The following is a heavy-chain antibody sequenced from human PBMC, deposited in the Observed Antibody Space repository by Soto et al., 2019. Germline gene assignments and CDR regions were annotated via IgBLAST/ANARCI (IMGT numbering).Heavy chain of an antibody. J-gene: IGHJ6*02. CDR1: GGSINSGGYS. CDR2: IYHTGNT. CDR3: ARVERTLSTPFAYGMDV. V-gene: IGHV4-30-2*01. D-gene: IGHD2-2*01. Sequence: QLQLQESGSGLVKPSQTLSLTCTASGGSINSGGYSWIWIRQPPGKGLEWIGYIYHTGNTFYNPSLQSRVTISVDQSKNQFSLSLGSVTAADTAMYYCARVERTLSTPFAYGMDVWGQGTTVTVSS.